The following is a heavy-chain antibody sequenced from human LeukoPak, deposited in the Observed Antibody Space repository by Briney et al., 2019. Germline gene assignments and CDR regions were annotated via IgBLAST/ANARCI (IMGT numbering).Heavy chain of an antibody. J-gene: IGHJ6*03. CDR3: ARDFDRPTRKIGRESLYYYYYYMDV. V-gene: IGHV3-7*01. CDR1: GFTFSTYW. D-gene: IGHD3-9*01. Sequence: GESLRLSCAASGFTFSTYWMSWVRHTPEKGLEWVANIKQDESEKYYVDSVKGRFTISRDNARNSLYLQMNSLRAEDTAVYYCARDFDRPTRKIGRESLYYYYYYMDVWGKGTTVTVSS. CDR2: IKQDESEK.